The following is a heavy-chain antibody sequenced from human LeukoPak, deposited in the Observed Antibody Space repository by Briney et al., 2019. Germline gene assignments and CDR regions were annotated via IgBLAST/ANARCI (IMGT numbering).Heavy chain of an antibody. Sequence: PGGSLRLSCAASGLTFSNYMMHWVRQAPGRGLVWISHINSNGRSTNYGDSVKGRFTVSRDNAKNTLYLQMNSLRAEDTAVYYCARDLPRTSGPWGQGTLVTVSS. CDR1: GLTFSNYM. V-gene: IGHV3-74*01. CDR2: INSNGRST. J-gene: IGHJ5*02. D-gene: IGHD3-10*01. CDR3: ARDLPRTSGP.